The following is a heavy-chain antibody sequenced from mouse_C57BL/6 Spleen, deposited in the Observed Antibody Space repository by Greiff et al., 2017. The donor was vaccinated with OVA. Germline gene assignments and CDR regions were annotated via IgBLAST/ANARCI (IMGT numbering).Heavy chain of an antibody. D-gene: IGHD6-1*01. Sequence: DVMLVESEGGLVQPGSSMKLSCTASGFTFSDYYMAWVRQVPEKGLEWVANINDDGSSTNYLDSLKSRFIGTRDNAKYILNRHMNSLKSEDTDTYDCARECGCSFDYWGQGTTLTVSS. J-gene: IGHJ2*01. V-gene: IGHV5-16*01. CDR1: GFTFSDYY. CDR3: ARECGCSFDY. CDR2: INDDGSST.